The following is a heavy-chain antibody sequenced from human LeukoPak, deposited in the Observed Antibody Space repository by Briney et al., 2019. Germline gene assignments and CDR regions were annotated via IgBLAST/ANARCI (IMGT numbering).Heavy chain of an antibody. D-gene: IGHD3-3*01. CDR2: INPNSGGT. J-gene: IGHJ4*02. CDR1: GYAFTGYY. V-gene: IGHV1-2*02. CDR3: ARDLGYYDFWSGQRNQYYFDY. Sequence: ASVKVSCKASGYAFTGYYMHWVRQAPGQGLEWMGWINPNSGGTNYAQKFQGRVTMTRDTSISTAYMELSRLRSDDTAVYYCARDLGYYDFWSGQRNQYYFDYWGQGTLVTVSS.